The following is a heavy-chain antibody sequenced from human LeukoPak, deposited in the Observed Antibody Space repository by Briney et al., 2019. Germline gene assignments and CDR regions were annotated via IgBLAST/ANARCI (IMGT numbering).Heavy chain of an antibody. CDR3: TRDPTYYLRYGYFDF. D-gene: IGHD3-9*01. Sequence: GGSLRLSCAASGFTFSNYGMHWVRQAPGKGLEWVTFIRYDGSNKYYADSVKGRFTISRDNSKNTLYLQMNSLRAEDTAVYYCTRDPTYYLRYGYFDFWGQGVLVTVSS. CDR1: GFTFSNYG. J-gene: IGHJ4*02. V-gene: IGHV3-30*02. CDR2: IRYDGSNK.